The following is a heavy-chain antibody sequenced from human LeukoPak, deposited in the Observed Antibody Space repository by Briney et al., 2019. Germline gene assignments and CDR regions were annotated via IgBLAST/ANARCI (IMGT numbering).Heavy chain of an antibody. J-gene: IGHJ4*02. D-gene: IGHD2-21*02. Sequence: SETLSLTCTVSGGSISSYYWSWIRQPPGKGLEWIGYIYYSGSTNYNPSLKSRVTISVDTSKNQFSLKLSSVTAADTAVYYCARHRVCGGDCYTFDYWGQGTLVTVSS. CDR3: ARHRVCGGDCYTFDY. CDR1: GGSISSYY. CDR2: IYYSGST. V-gene: IGHV4-59*08.